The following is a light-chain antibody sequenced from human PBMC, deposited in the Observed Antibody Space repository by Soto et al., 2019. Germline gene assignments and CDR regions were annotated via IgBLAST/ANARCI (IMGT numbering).Light chain of an antibody. CDR2: SNN. Sequence: QSVLTQPPSASGTPGQRVTISCSGSSSNIGTNTVNWYLQLPGTAPKLLIYSNNQRPSGVPDRFSGSKSGTSASLATSGLQSDDEADYYCAAWDDSLNGQVFGTGTKVTVL. J-gene: IGLJ1*01. CDR3: AAWDDSLNGQV. CDR1: SSNIGTNT. V-gene: IGLV1-44*01.